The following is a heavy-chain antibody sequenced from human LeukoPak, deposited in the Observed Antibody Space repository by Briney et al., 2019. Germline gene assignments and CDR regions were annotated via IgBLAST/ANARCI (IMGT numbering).Heavy chain of an antibody. CDR3: TKGLSIMVFGVASFGQ. CDR1: GFNFSSYG. J-gene: IGHJ4*02. CDR2: TRNDESDK. Sequence: GGSLRLSCAASGFNFSSYGIDWVRQAPGKGLEWVAFTRNDESDKYYADSVKGRFTISRDNSKNTLYLQMNNLRVEDTAVYYCTKGLSIMVFGVASFGQWGQGTRITVSS. V-gene: IGHV3-30*02. D-gene: IGHD3-3*01.